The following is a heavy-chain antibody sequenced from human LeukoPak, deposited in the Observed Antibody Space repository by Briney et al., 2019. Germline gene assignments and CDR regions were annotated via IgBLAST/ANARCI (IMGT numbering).Heavy chain of an antibody. V-gene: IGHV4-34*01. D-gene: IGHD5-18*01. Sequence: SETLSLTCAVYGGSFSGYYLSWIRQPPGKGLEWIGEINHSGSTNYNPSLKSRVTISVDTSKNQFSLKLSSVTAADTAVYYCARGGYSYGHYYYYYYMDVWGKGTTVTVSS. CDR2: INHSGST. J-gene: IGHJ6*03. CDR3: ARGGYSYGHYYYYYYMDV. CDR1: GGSFSGYY.